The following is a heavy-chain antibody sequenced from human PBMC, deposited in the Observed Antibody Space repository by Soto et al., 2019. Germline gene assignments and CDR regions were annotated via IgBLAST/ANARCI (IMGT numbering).Heavy chain of an antibody. Sequence: PSETLSLTCTVSGGSISSGGYYWSWIRQHPGKGLEWIGYIYYSGSTYYNPSLKSRVTISVDTSKNQFSLKLSSVAAADTAVYYCARGSGSYYKGYYFDYWGQGTLVTVSS. J-gene: IGHJ4*02. CDR3: ARGSGSYYKGYYFDY. CDR2: IYYSGST. D-gene: IGHD3-10*01. V-gene: IGHV4-31*03. CDR1: GGSISSGGYY.